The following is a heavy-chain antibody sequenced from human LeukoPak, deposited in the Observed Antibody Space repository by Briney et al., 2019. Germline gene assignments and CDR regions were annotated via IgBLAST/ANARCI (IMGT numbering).Heavy chain of an antibody. Sequence: SETLSLTCTVSGGSMNNYYWTWIRQPPGKGLECIGYVYYTGSTYYNPSLKSRVTMTVDTSKSQFSLKLRSVTAADTAVYYCATGDRVYEVWGQGTLATVSS. V-gene: IGHV4-59*01. CDR2: VYYTGST. CDR1: GGSMNNYY. J-gene: IGHJ4*02. CDR3: ATGDRVYEV. D-gene: IGHD6-6*01.